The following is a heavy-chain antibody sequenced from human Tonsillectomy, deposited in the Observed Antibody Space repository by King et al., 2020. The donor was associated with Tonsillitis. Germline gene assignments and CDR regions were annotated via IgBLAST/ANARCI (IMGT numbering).Heavy chain of an antibody. J-gene: IGHJ3*02. Sequence: VQLVESGGGLVQPGRSLRLSCAASGLTFDDYAMNWVRQAPGKGLEWVSGITWNSGNEAYADFVKGRFSISRDNAKNSLYLQMNSLRAEDTALYYCAKGMYQQLEPRDAFDIWGQGTKVTVSS. V-gene: IGHV3-9*01. CDR2: ITWNSGNE. CDR3: AKGMYQQLEPRDAFDI. D-gene: IGHD2-2*01. CDR1: GLTFDDYA.